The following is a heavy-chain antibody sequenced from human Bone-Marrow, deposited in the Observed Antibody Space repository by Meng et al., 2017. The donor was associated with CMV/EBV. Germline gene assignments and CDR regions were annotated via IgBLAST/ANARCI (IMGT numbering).Heavy chain of an antibody. V-gene: IGHV4-34*01. CDR1: GGSFSGYY. CDR2: INHSGST. CDR3: ARGALDWLLEGYNWFDP. D-gene: IGHD3-9*01. Sequence: GSLRLSCAVYGGSFSGYYWSWIRQPPGKGLEWIGEINHSGSTNYNPSLKSRVTISVDTSKNQFSLKLSSVTAADTAVYYCARGALDWLLEGYNWFDPWGQGTLVTVSS. J-gene: IGHJ5*02.